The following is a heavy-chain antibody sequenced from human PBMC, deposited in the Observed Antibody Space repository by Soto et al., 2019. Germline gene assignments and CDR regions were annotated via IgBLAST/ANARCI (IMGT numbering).Heavy chain of an antibody. CDR2: IKYDGNEK. J-gene: IGHJ4*02. CDR1: GFIFTNYW. D-gene: IGHD3-16*01. V-gene: IGHV3-7*05. Sequence: PGGSLRLSCAASGFIFTNYWMTWVRQAPGRGLEWVAIIKYDGNEKYYVDPVKGRFTISRDNAKNSVYLQMNSLRAEDTAVYYCSRVKYYDRNFDYWGQGTLVTVSS. CDR3: SRVKYYDRNFDY.